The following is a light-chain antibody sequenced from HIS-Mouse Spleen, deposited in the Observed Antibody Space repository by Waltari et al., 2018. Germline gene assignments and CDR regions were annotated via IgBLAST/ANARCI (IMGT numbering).Light chain of an antibody. Sequence: QSALPQPRSVSGSPAQSVTIPCTGTSSDVGGYNYVSWYQQHPGKAPKLMIYDVSKRPSGVPDRFSGSKSGNTASLTISGLQAEDEADYYCCSYAGSYTWVFG. CDR2: DVS. J-gene: IGLJ2*01. CDR1: SSDVGGYNY. CDR3: CSYAGSYTWV. V-gene: IGLV2-11*01.